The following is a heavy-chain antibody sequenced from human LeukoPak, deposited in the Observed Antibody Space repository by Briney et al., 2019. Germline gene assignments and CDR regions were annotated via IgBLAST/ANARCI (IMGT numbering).Heavy chain of an antibody. Sequence: GGSLRLSCTASGFTFSTYAVSWVRQAPGKGLEWVSSISSTSRGTYYADSVKGRFTISRDNSKNTLYLQMNSLRVEDTALYYCAKESLGYCSGSNCCPEDSWGQGTLVTVSS. CDR1: GFTFSTYA. CDR2: ISSTSRGT. J-gene: IGHJ4*02. V-gene: IGHV3-23*01. CDR3: AKESLGYCSGSNCCPEDS. D-gene: IGHD2-2*01.